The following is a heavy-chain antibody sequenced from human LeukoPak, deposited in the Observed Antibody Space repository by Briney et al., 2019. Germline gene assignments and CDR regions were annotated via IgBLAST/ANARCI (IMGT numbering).Heavy chain of an antibody. CDR2: IYPGDSDT. D-gene: IGHD2-2*01. J-gene: IGHJ4*02. Sequence: GESLKISCKGSGYSFTSYWIGWVRQMPGKGLEWMGAIYPGDSDTRYSPSFQGQVTISADKSISTAYLQWSSLKASDTAMYYCARRPAGYCSSNSCHSFDYWGQGTLVTVSS. CDR3: ARRPAGYCSSNSCHSFDY. CDR1: GYSFTSYW. V-gene: IGHV5-51*01.